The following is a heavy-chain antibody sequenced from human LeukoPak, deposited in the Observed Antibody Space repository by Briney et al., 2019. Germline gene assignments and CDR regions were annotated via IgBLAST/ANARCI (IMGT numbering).Heavy chain of an antibody. J-gene: IGHJ4*01. D-gene: IGHD2-2*01. CDR3: ARESVGYCSSTSCYAPDY. V-gene: IGHV3-11*06. CDR2: ISSSSSYT. CDR1: GFTFSDYY. Sequence: PGGSLRLSCAASGFTFSDYYMSWIRQAPGKGLEWVSYISSSSSYTNYADSVKGRFTISRDNAKNSLYLQMNSLRAEDTAVYYCARESVGYCSSTSCYAPDYWGQEPWSPSPQ.